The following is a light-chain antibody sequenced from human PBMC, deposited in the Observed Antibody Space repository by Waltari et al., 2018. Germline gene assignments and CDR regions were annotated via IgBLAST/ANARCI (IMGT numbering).Light chain of an antibody. V-gene: IGKV1-33*01. CDR2: LAS. CDR3: QHYDNLLLT. J-gene: IGKJ4*01. CDR1: QDIANY. Sequence: DIQMTQSLSSLSASVGDRVTISCQASQDIANYLNWYQQKPGKAPKLLIYLASNLETGVPSRFSGSGSGAYFTFTISSLQPEDIATYYCQHYDNLLLTFGGGTKVEIK.